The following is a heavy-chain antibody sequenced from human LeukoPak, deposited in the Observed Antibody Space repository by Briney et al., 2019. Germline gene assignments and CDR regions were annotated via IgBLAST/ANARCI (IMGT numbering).Heavy chain of an antibody. CDR3: AKRGAGYCSSTIRCYMDV. CDR1: GFTFSYYA. Sequence: PGRSLRLSCAASGFTFSYYAMSWVRQAPGRGLEWVSVISDSGGETSYADSGKGRFTISRDNSKNTVYLQMSSLRAEDTAVYYCAKRGAGYCSSTIRCYMDVWGKGTTVTVSS. V-gene: IGHV3-23*01. D-gene: IGHD2-2*01. J-gene: IGHJ6*03. CDR2: ISDSGGET.